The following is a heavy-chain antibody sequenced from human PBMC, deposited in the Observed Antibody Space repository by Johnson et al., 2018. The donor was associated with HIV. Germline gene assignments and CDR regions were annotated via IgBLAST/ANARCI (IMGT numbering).Heavy chain of an antibody. J-gene: IGHJ3*02. V-gene: IGHV3-20*04. Sequence: VQLVESGGGVVRPGGSLRLSCAASGFTFDDYAMSWVRQAPGKGLEWVSGINWNGGSTGYADSVKGRFTISRDNAKNSLSLQMNSLRAEDTALYYCARGRDYYDSSGGQDAFDIWGQGTMVTVSS. D-gene: IGHD3-22*01. CDR2: INWNGGST. CDR1: GFTFDDYA. CDR3: ARGRDYYDSSGGQDAFDI.